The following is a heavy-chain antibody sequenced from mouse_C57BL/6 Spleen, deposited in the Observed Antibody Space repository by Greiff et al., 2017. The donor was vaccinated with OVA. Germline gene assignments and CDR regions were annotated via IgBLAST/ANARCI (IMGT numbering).Heavy chain of an antibody. J-gene: IGHJ3*01. Sequence: EVKLVEPGEGLVKPGGSLKLSCAASGFTFSSYAMSWVRQTPEKRLEWVAYISSGGDYIYYADNVKGRSTISRDNARNTLYLQMSSLKSEDTARYCCRREDSRRFAYWGQGTLLTVSA. D-gene: IGHD2-12*01. CDR1: GFTFSSYA. CDR2: ISSGGDYI. CDR3: RREDSRRFAY. V-gene: IGHV5-9-1*02.